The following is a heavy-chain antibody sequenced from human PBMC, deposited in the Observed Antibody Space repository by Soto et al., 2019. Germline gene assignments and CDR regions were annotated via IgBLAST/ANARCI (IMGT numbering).Heavy chain of an antibody. CDR3: ARAYLGRMTSRADYYYAMDV. D-gene: IGHD1-26*01. Sequence: GGSLRLSCAASGFSFRDYDMHWVRQRKGKGLEWVSALGAARDPYYVGSVKGRFSVSRDNAQNSLFLQMNNLRVDDTAVYFCARAYLGRMTSRADYYYAMDVWGRGTTVTVSS. CDR2: LGAARDP. V-gene: IGHV3-13*05. CDR1: GFSFRDYD. J-gene: IGHJ6*02.